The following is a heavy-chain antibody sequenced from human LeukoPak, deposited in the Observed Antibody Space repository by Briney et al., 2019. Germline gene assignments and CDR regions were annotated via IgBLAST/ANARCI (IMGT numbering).Heavy chain of an antibody. Sequence: ASVKVSCKASGYTFTGYYIHWVRQAPGQGLEWMGWINPNSGDTNYAQKFRGRVTMTRDTSISTAYMELSGLTSDDTAVYYCARAKSCDYWGQGTLVTVSS. J-gene: IGHJ4*02. V-gene: IGHV1-2*02. CDR2: INPNSGDT. CDR3: ARAKSCDY. CDR1: GYTFTGYY.